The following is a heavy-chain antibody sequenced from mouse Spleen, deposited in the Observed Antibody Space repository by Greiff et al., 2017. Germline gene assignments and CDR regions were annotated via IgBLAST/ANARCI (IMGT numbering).Heavy chain of an antibody. J-gene: IGHJ3*01. CDR1: GYSFTGYY. V-gene: IGHV1-42*01. CDR3: AVESGGFAY. Sequence: VQLKQSGPELVKPGASVKISCKASGYSFTGYYMNWVKQSPEKSLEWIGEINPSTGGTTYNQKFKAKATLTVDKSSSTAYMQLKSLTSEDSAVYYCAVESGGFAYWGQGTLVTVSA. CDR2: INPSTGGT.